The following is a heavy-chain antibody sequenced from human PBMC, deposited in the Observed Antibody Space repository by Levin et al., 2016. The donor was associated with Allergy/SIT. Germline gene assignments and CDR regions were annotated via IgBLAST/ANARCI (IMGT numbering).Heavy chain of an antibody. CDR1: GFTFSSYG. J-gene: IGHJ4*02. V-gene: IGHV3-30*18. CDR3: AKRHISGWHSFDY. CDR2: ISNDGSNK. Sequence: GESLKISCAASGFTFSSYGMDWVRQAPGKGLEWVAVISNDGSNKYYADSVKGRFTISRDNSKNTLYLQMDSLRAEDTAAYHCAKRHISGWHSFDYWGQGTLVTVSS. D-gene: IGHD6-19*01.